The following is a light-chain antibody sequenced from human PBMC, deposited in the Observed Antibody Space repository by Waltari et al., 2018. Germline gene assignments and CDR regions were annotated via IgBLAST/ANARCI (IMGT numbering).Light chain of an antibody. CDR2: DTS. V-gene: IGLV7-46*01. J-gene: IGLJ3*02. Sequence: QAVVTQEPSLTVSPGGTFTLTCGSSTGFVTSVRYPYWFQQKPGQAPKTLIYDTSNKHSWTPARFSGSLVGGKAALTLSGAQPEDEADYYCLLSYSGGRRVFGGGTKLTVL. CDR3: LLSYSGGRRV. CDR1: TGFVTSVRY.